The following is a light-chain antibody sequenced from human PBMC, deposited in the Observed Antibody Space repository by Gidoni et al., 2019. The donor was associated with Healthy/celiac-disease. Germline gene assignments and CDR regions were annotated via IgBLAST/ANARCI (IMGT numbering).Light chain of an antibody. CDR2: AAS. V-gene: IGKV1-9*01. CDR3: QQLSSSPLT. Sequence: DIQLSQSPSVLSASGGDRVTLTCRASQGISRDLAWYQQKPGQAPKLLIYAASTVHGGVPSSFSGSGSGTEFTLTISSLQPEDFATYSCQQLSSSPLTFGPGTKVEIK. J-gene: IGKJ3*01. CDR1: QGISRD.